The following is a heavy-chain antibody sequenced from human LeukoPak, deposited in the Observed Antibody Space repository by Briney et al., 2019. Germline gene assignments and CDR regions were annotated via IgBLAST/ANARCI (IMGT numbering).Heavy chain of an antibody. CDR2: ISGSGGTT. V-gene: IGHV3-23*01. CDR3: AKGYYYDSSGYYYGDAFDI. Sequence: GGSLRLSCAASGFTFSAYAMAWVRQALGKGLEWVSTISGSGGTTYSADSVKGRFTISRDNSKNILYLQVNSLRAGDTAVYYCAKGYYYDSSGYYYGDAFDIWGQGTMVTVSS. D-gene: IGHD3-22*01. J-gene: IGHJ3*02. CDR1: GFTFSAYA.